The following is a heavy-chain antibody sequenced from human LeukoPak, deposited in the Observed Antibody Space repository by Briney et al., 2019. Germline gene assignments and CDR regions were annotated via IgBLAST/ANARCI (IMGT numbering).Heavy chain of an antibody. J-gene: IGHJ4*02. D-gene: IGHD5-12*01. V-gene: IGHV1-2*02. CDR1: GYTFTGYY. Sequence: ASVKVSCKSSGYTFTGYYMHWVRQAPGQGLEWMGWINPNSGGTNYAQKFQGRVTMTRDTSISTAYMELSRLRSDDTAVYYCARDIVATRGHFDYWGQGTLVTVSS. CDR2: INPNSGGT. CDR3: ARDIVATRGHFDY.